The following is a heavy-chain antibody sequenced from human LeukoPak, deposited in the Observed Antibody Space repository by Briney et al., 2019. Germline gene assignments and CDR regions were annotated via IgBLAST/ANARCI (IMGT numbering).Heavy chain of an antibody. Sequence: PLETLSLTCTVSGGSISSYYWSWIRQPPGKGLEWIGEINHSGSTNYNPSLKSRVTISVDTSKNQFSLKLSSVTAADTAVYYCASSSTYYDFWSGYNYYYYMDVWGKGTTVTVSS. CDR1: GGSISSYY. CDR2: INHSGST. D-gene: IGHD3-3*01. V-gene: IGHV4-34*01. CDR3: ASSSTYYDFWSGYNYYYYMDV. J-gene: IGHJ6*03.